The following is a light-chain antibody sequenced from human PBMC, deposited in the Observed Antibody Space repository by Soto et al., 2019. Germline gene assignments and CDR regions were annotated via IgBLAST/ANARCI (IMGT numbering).Light chain of an antibody. V-gene: IGLV2-14*01. J-gene: IGLJ1*01. CDR1: SSDVGGYHY. Sequence: QSALTQPASVSGSPGQSSTISCTGASSDVGGYHYVSWYQQHPGKAPKLMIYEVSNRPSGVASRFSGSKSGNTASLTISGLQAEDEADYYCSSYTSSSTEVFGTGTKLTVL. CDR2: EVS. CDR3: SSYTSSSTEV.